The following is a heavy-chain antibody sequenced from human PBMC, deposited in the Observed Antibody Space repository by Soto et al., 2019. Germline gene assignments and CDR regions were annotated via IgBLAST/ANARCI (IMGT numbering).Heavy chain of an antibody. CDR3: ATMGTQATGLYYFDY. V-gene: IGHV4-30-4*01. J-gene: IGHJ4*02. CDR2: ISYSGSA. CDR1: GGSISSGTYY. D-gene: IGHD1-1*01. Sequence: QVQLQESGPGLVKPSQTLSLTCTVSGGSISSGTYYWSWIRQPPGKGLEWIGFISYSGSAYYHPSLKSRVTISVDTSKNQFSLNLSFVTAADTALYYCATMGTQATGLYYFDYCGQGTLVTVSS.